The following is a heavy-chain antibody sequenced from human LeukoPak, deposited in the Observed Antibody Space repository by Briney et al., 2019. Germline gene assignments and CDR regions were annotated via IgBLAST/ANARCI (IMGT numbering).Heavy chain of an antibody. CDR1: GGTFSSYA. D-gene: IGHD3-22*01. V-gene: IGHV1-69*04. CDR3: AREKMDYYDSSGYLTPYYFDY. J-gene: IGHJ4*02. CDR2: IIPILGIA. Sequence: SVKVSFKASGGTFSSYAISWVRQAPGQGLEWMGRIIPILGIANYAQKFQGRVTITADKSTSTAYMGLSSLRSEDTAVYYCAREKMDYYDSSGYLTPYYFDYWGQGTLVTVSS.